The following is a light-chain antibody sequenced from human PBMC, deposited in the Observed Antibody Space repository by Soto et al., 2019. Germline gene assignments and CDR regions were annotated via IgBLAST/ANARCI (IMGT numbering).Light chain of an antibody. Sequence: EIVMTQSPATRSVSPGEGVTLSCRASQSVSSNLAWYQQRPGQAPRLLIYGASTRATGTPARFSGSGSGTEFTLTISSLQSEDFAVYYCHQYNNCPPITIGQGALLEI. CDR3: HQYNNCPPIT. V-gene: IGKV3-15*01. J-gene: IGKJ5*01. CDR1: QSVSSN. CDR2: GAS.